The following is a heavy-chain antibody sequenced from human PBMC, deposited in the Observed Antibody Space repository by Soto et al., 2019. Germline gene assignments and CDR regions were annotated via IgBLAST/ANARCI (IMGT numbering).Heavy chain of an antibody. CDR2: IYYSGST. V-gene: IGHV4-30-4*01. CDR3: ARANGGWYREVDY. Sequence: SETLSLTCTVSGGSISSGDYYWSWIRQPPGKGLEWIGYIYYSGSTYYNPSLKSRVTISVDTSKNQFSLKLSSVTAADTAVYYCARANGGWYREVDYWGQGTLVTSPQ. J-gene: IGHJ4*02. CDR1: GGSISSGDYY. D-gene: IGHD6-19*01.